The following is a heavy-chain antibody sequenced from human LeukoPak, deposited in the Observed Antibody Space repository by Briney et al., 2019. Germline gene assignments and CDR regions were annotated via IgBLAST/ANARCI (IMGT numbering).Heavy chain of an antibody. D-gene: IGHD5-24*01. J-gene: IGHJ4*02. CDR3: AREATAGDGYNQPFDY. Sequence: ASVKVSCKASGYTFSNSGVTWVRQAPGQGLEWMGWISVYTGYTKYAQKVQGRVTMTTDTSTNTAYMELRSLRSDDTAVYYCAREATAGDGYNQPFDYWGQGTLVTVSS. V-gene: IGHV1-18*01. CDR2: ISVYTGYT. CDR1: GYTFSNSG.